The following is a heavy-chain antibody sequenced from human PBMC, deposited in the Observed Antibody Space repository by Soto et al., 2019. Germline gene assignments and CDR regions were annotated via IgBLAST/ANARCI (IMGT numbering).Heavy chain of an antibody. D-gene: IGHD4-4*01. V-gene: IGHV1-18*01. CDR1: GYTFRSYG. Sequence: ASVKVSCKASGYTFRSYGISWVRRAPGQGLEWMGWISGYNGNTHYSQKFQGKVTMTTDTSTSTAYMELRNLRSDDTAVYYCAKADSNYAGRFSYYYMDVWGTGTMVTVSS. CDR2: ISGYNGNT. J-gene: IGHJ6*03. CDR3: AKADSNYAGRFSYYYMDV.